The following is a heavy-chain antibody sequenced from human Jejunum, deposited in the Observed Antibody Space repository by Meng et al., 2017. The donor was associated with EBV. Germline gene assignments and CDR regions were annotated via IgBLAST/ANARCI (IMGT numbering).Heavy chain of an antibody. CDR1: RGSFSGYY. Sequence: QVQLQPWGPGLLKPSETLSRTCAVYRGSFSGYYWSWIRQHPGKGLEWIGEINHSGSTNYNPSLRSRVTISVETSKNQFSLRLNSVTAADTAVYYCARVAFSYTTRSLDSWGQGTLVTVSS. J-gene: IGHJ4*02. CDR3: ARVAFSYTTRSLDS. D-gene: IGHD3-16*02. V-gene: IGHV4-34*02. CDR2: INHSGST.